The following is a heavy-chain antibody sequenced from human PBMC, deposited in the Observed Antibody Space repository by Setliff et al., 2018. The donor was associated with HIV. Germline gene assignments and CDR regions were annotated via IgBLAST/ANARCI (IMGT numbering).Heavy chain of an antibody. CDR3: ARHGGRGSAITIFGLVADAFDI. J-gene: IGHJ3*02. V-gene: IGHV5-51*01. Sequence: PGESLKISCRGSGYSFTNYWIGWVRQTPGKGLEWIGIIYPGDSAITYSPSFQGQVIISVDKSINTAYLQWFTLKASDTAMYYCARHGGRGSAITIFGLVADAFDIWGQGTMVTVSS. D-gene: IGHD3-3*01. CDR2: IYPGDSAI. CDR1: GYSFTNYW.